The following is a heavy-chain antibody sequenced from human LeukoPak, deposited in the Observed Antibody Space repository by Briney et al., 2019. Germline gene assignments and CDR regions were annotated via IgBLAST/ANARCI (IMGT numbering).Heavy chain of an antibody. J-gene: IGHJ4*02. CDR2: ISSSSSYI. Sequence: GGSLRLSCAASGFTFSSYSMNWVRQAPGKGLEWVSSISSSSSYIYYADSVKGRFTISRDNAKNSLYLRMNSLRAEDTAVYYCARDRFGSYIDYWGQGTLVTVSS. CDR3: ARDRFGSYIDY. D-gene: IGHD3-16*01. V-gene: IGHV3-21*01. CDR1: GFTFSSYS.